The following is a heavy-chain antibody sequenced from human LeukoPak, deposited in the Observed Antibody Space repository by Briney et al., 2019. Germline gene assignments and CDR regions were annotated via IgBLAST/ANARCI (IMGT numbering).Heavy chain of an antibody. J-gene: IGHJ5*02. CDR2: INHSGST. CDR3: ARGGQQLVRGARKVNWFDP. Sequence: SETLSLTCAVYGGSFSGYYWSWIRQPPGKGLEWIGEINHSGSTNYNPSLKSRVTISVDTSKNQFSLKLSSVTAAHKAVYYCARGGQQLVRGARKVNWFDPWGQGTLVTVSS. D-gene: IGHD6-6*01. CDR1: GGSFSGYY. V-gene: IGHV4-34*01.